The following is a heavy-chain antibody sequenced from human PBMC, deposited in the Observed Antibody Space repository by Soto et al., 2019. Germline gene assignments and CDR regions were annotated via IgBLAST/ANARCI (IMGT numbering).Heavy chain of an antibody. Sequence: LRLSCAASGFTFDDYAMHWVRQAPGKGLEWVSGISWNSGSIGYADSVKGRFTISRDNAKNSLYLQMNSLRAEDTALYYCAKDLVFGIAVAGPDYWGQGTLVTVSS. CDR1: GFTFDDYA. D-gene: IGHD6-19*01. V-gene: IGHV3-9*01. CDR2: ISWNSGSI. CDR3: AKDLVFGIAVAGPDY. J-gene: IGHJ4*02.